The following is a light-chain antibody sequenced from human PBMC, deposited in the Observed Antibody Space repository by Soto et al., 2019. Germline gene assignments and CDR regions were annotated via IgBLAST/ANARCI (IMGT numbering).Light chain of an antibody. V-gene: IGKV3D-20*02. CDR1: QSVSSSY. J-gene: IGKJ5*01. Sequence: EIVLTKSPGTLSLSPGERAPLSCNASQSVSSSYLAWYQQKPGQAPRLLIYGASRRASGVPARFSGSGSGTDFTLTISSLEPEDFALYYCQQRNTRPPTTFGQGTRLEIK. CDR3: QQRNTRPPTT. CDR2: GAS.